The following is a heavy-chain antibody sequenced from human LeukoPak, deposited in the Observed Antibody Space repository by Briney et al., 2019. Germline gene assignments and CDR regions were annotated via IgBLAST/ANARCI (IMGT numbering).Heavy chain of an antibody. CDR3: VPSWDY. J-gene: IGHJ4*01. D-gene: IGHD6-6*01. CDR2: ISGSDNNT. Sequence: GGSLRLSCAASGFTFSSYAMSWVRQAPGKGLEWVSGISGSDNNTYYPDSVKGRFTISRDNSKNTLSLQMNSLRAEDTAIYYCVPSWDYWGQEILVTVSS. V-gene: IGHV3-23*01. CDR1: GFTFSSYA.